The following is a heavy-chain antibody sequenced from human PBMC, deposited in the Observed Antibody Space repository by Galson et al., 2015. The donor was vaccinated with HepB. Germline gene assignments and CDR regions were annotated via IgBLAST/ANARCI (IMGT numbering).Heavy chain of an antibody. CDR2: ISGTGDCT. V-gene: IGHV3-23*01. CDR1: GFTFSSYA. J-gene: IGHJ5*02. D-gene: IGHD4-17*01. Sequence: SLRLSCAASGFTFSSYAMSWVRQAPGKGLEWVSSISGTGDCTYYADSVKGRFTISRDNSKNTLYLQMNSLRPEDTAVYYCAKDRGYGDYDWFDPWGQGTLATVSS. CDR3: AKDRGYGDYDWFDP.